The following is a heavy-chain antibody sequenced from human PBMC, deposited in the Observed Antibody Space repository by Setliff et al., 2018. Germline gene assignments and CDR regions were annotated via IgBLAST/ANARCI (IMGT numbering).Heavy chain of an antibody. CDR1: GFTFSSYS. CDR2: ISSSSSTI. V-gene: IGHV3-48*04. D-gene: IGHD3-22*01. J-gene: IGHJ4*02. Sequence: LRLSCAASGFTFSSYSMNWVRQAPGKGLEWVSYISSSSSTIYYADSVKGRFTISRDNAKNSLYLQMNSLRAEDTAVYYCARDRAVRCNYYDSSGYYPFDYWGQGTLVTVSS. CDR3: ARDRAVRCNYYDSSGYYPFDY.